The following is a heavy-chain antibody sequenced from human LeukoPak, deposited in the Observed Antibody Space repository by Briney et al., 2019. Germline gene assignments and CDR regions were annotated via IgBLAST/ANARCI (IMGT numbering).Heavy chain of an antibody. Sequence: PSETLSLTCTVSGGSISSSSYYWGWIRQPPGKGLEWIGSIYYSGSTYYNPSLKSRVTISVDTSKNQFSLKLSSVTAADTAVYSCARVACGGDSCYGRSMWFDPWGQGTLVTVSS. V-gene: IGHV4-39*07. CDR1: GGSISSSSYY. CDR3: ARVACGGDSCYGRSMWFDP. J-gene: IGHJ5*02. CDR2: IYYSGST. D-gene: IGHD2-15*01.